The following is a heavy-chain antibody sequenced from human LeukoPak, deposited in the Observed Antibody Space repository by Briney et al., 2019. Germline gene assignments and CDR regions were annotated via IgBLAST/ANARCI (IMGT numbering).Heavy chain of an antibody. CDR2: ISSNGGST. J-gene: IGHJ4*02. Sequence: GGSLRLSCAASGFTFSSYAMHWVRQAPGKGLEYVSAISSNGGSTYYANSVKGRFTISRDNSKNTLYLQMGSLRAEDMAVYYCARDQGDYWGQGTLVTVSS. CDR1: GFTFSSYA. V-gene: IGHV3-64*01. CDR3: ARDQGDY.